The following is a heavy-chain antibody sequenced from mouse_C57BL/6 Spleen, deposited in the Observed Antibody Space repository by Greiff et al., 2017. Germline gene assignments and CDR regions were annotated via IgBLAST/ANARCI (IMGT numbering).Heavy chain of an antibody. CDR2: ISYDGSN. J-gene: IGHJ3*01. CDR3: AVVTTLRAWFAY. CDR1: GYSITSGYY. D-gene: IGHD2-2*01. V-gene: IGHV3-6*01. Sequence: EVKLQESGPGLVKPSQSLSLTCSVTGYSITSGYYWNWIRQFPGNKLEWMGYISYDGSNNYNPSLKNRISITRDTSKNQFFLKLNSVTTEDTATYYCAVVTTLRAWFAYWGQGTLVTVSA.